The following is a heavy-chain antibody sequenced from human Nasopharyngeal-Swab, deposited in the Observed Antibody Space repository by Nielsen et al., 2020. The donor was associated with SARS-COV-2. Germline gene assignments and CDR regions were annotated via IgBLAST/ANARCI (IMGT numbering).Heavy chain of an antibody. CDR1: GYTFTGYY. CDR2: MNPKSGGI. V-gene: IGHV1-2*02. CDR3: ARVDYNSFNWSFDL. D-gene: IGHD4/OR15-4a*01. Sequence: ASVKVSCKASGYTFTGYYLHWVRQAPGQGLEWMGWMNPKSGGITYAQKFQGRVTMSRDTSIRTAYMQLTSLTSDDTAVYFCARVDYNSFNWSFDLWGRGTLVTVSS. J-gene: IGHJ2*01.